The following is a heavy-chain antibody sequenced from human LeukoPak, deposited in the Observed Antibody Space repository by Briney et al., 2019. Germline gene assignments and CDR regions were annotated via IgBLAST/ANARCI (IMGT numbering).Heavy chain of an antibody. CDR2: IIPIFGTA. Sequence: PEASVKVSCKASGGTFSSYAISWVRQAPGQGLEWMGGIIPIFGTANYAQKFQGRVTITADESTSTAYMELSSLRSEDTAVYYCARGSQQLAWYYFDYWGQGTLVTVSS. J-gene: IGHJ4*02. D-gene: IGHD6-13*01. CDR3: ARGSQQLAWYYFDY. V-gene: IGHV1-69*13. CDR1: GGTFSSYA.